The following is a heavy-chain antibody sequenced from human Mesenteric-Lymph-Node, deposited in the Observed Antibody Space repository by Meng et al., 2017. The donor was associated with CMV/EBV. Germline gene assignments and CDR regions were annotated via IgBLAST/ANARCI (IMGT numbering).Heavy chain of an antibody. CDR1: GFTFSSYG. J-gene: IGHJ3*02. V-gene: IGHV3-72*01. Sequence: GESLKISCAASGFTFSSYGMHWVRQAPGKGLEWVGRTRNKANSYTTEYAASVKGRFTISRDDSKKSLYLQMNSLETEDTAVYYCARGLGAWDAFDIWGQGTMVTVSS. CDR3: ARGLGAWDAFDI. D-gene: IGHD3-3*01. CDR2: TRNKANSYTT.